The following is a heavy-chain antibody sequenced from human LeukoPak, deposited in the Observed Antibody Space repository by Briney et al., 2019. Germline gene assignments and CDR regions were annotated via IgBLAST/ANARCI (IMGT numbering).Heavy chain of an antibody. CDR3: ARHLVGATTGFYFDY. CDR2: IYYSGST. J-gene: IGHJ4*02. CDR1: GGSISSYY. V-gene: IGHV4-59*08. D-gene: IGHD1-26*01. Sequence: SETLSLTCTVSGGSISSYYWSWIRQPPGKGLEWIGYIYYSGSTNYNPSLKSRVTISVDTPKNQFSLKLSSVTAADTAVCYCARHLVGATTGFYFDYWGQGTLVTVSS.